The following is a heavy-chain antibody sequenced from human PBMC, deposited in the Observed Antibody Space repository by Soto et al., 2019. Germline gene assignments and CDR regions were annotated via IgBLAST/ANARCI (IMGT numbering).Heavy chain of an antibody. CDR2: IYSGGST. J-gene: IGHJ4*02. V-gene: IGHV3-53*01. D-gene: IGHD5-18*01. Sequence: GVSPGLSFAASGFTVSSNYMSWVRQAPGKGLEWVSVIYSGGSTYYADSVKGRFTISRDNSKNTLYLQMNSLRAEDTVVYYCARSGYSYGPFDYWGQGTLVTVSS. CDR3: ARSGYSYGPFDY. CDR1: GFTVSSNY.